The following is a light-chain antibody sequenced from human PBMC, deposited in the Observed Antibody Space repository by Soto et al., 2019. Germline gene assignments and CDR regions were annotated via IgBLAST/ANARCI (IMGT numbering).Light chain of an antibody. CDR2: DAS. Sequence: EIVLTQSPGTLSLSPGERATLSCRASQSISSYLAWYQEKPGQAPRLLIYDASNRATGIPARFSGSGSGTYFTLTISSLEPEDFAVYYWQQRSNWPLTFGGGTKVEIK. V-gene: IGKV3-11*01. J-gene: IGKJ4*01. CDR1: QSISSY. CDR3: QQRSNWPLT.